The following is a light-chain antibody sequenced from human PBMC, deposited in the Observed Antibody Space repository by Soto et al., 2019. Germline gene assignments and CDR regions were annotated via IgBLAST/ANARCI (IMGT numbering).Light chain of an antibody. V-gene: IGKV1-5*01. CDR2: DAS. J-gene: IGKJ1*01. CDR1: QSIVSW. Sequence: DIQMTQSPPTLSASVGDRVTITCRASQSIVSWLAWYQQKPGKAPKLLIYDASNLESGVPSRFSGSASGTEFTLTISSLQPDDFATYYCQQYYDFPWTFGQGTKVDIK. CDR3: QQYYDFPWT.